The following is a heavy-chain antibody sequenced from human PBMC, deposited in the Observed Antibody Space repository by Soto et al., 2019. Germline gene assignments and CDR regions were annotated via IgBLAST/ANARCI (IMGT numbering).Heavy chain of an antibody. CDR2: IWYDGSNK. D-gene: IGHD3-10*01. J-gene: IGHJ4*02. CDR3: ARDGLGSGSPSH. V-gene: IGHV3-33*01. Sequence: TGGSLRLSCSASGFTFSSYGMHWVRQAPGKGLEWVAVIWYDGSNKYYADSVKGRFTISRDNSKNTLYLQMNSLRAEDTAVYYCARDGLGSGSPSHWGQGTLVTVSS. CDR1: GFTFSSYG.